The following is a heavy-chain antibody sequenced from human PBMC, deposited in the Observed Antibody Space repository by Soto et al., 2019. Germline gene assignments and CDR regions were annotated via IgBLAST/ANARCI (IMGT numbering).Heavy chain of an antibody. CDR1: GFTFSNYA. J-gene: IGHJ4*02. CDR2: ISPTGGHI. Sequence: PGGSLRLSCAASGFTFSNYAMAWVRQAPGTGLEWVSSISPTGGHIYYTDSVKGRFTVSRDNSKNTVYVHMNGLRAEDAAVYFCARQNGLEIEVVPAAYPFDSWGQGALVTVSS. CDR3: ARQNGLEIEVVPAAYPFDS. D-gene: IGHD2-2*03. V-gene: IGHV3-23*01.